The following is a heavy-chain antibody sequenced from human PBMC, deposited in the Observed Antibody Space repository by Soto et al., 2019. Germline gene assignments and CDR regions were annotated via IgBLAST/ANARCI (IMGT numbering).Heavy chain of an antibody. CDR3: SESIAARAYYYYDMDV. CDR1: GGTFSSYA. J-gene: IGHJ6*02. CDR2: IIPIFGTA. Sequence: GASVKVSCKASGGTFSSYAISWVRQAPGQGLEWMGGIIPIFGTANYAQKFQGRVTITADESTSTAYMELSSLRSEDTAVYYCSESIAARAYYYYDMDVWGQGTTVTVSS. V-gene: IGHV1-69*13. D-gene: IGHD6-6*01.